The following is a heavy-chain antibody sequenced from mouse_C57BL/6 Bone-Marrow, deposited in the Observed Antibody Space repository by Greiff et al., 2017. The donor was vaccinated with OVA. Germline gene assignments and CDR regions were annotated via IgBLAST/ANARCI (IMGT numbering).Heavy chain of an antibody. CDR2: IWSGGST. V-gene: IGHV2-2*01. CDR3: ARTGDGYYLTWFAY. CDR1: GFSLTSYG. J-gene: IGHJ3*01. D-gene: IGHD2-3*01. Sequence: QVQLQQSGPGLVQPSQSLSITCTVSGFSLTSYGVHWVRQSPGKGLEWLGVIWSGGSTDYNAAFISRLSISKDNSKSQVFFKMNSQQADDTAIYYCARTGDGYYLTWFAYWGQGTLVTVSA.